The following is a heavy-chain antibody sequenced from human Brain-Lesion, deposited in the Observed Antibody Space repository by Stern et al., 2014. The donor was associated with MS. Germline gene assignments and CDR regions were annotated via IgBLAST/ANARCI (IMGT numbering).Heavy chain of an antibody. Sequence: VQLVQSGAEVKKPGASVKVSCKVSGYTLTELSMHWVRQAPGKGLEWMGGFEPEDGATIYAQKFQGRVTMTEDTSTDTAYMELSSLRSEDTAVYYCATDRDDFRSGYSAPTKGYGLDVWGQGTTVTVTS. V-gene: IGHV1-24*01. CDR2: FEPEDGAT. J-gene: IGHJ6*02. D-gene: IGHD3-3*01. CDR3: ATDRDDFRSGYSAPTKGYGLDV. CDR1: GYTLTELS.